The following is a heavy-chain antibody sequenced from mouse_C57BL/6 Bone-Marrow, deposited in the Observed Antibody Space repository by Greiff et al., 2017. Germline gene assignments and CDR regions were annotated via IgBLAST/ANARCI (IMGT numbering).Heavy chain of an antibody. D-gene: IGHD4-1*01. Sequence: QVQLQQPGAELVKPGASVKMSCKASGYTFTSYWITWVKQRPGQGLEWIGDIYPGSGSTNYNEKFKSKATLTVYTSSSTAYMQLRSLTSEDSAVYYCARERGTEAYWGQGTLVTVSA. CDR3: ARERGTEAY. CDR2: IYPGSGST. V-gene: IGHV1-55*01. J-gene: IGHJ3*01. CDR1: GYTFTSYW.